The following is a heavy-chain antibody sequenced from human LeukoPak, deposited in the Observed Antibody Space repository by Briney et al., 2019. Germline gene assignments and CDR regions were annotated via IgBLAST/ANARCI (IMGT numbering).Heavy chain of an antibody. CDR2: ISYDGSNK. CDR1: GFTFSSYA. J-gene: IGHJ4*02. D-gene: IGHD2-15*01. Sequence: GGSLRLSCAASGFTFSSYAMHWVRQAPGKGLEWVAVISYDGSNKYCADSVKGRFTISRDNSKNTLYLQMNSLRAEDTAVYYCAREISLIVVTGIGYWGQGTLVTVSS. V-gene: IGHV3-30*04. CDR3: AREISLIVVTGIGY.